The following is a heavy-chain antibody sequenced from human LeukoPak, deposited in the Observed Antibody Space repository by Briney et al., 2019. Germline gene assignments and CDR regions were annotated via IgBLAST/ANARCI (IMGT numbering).Heavy chain of an antibody. CDR3: ARDGIVAVGTGDDAFDI. J-gene: IGHJ3*02. CDR2: IIPILGTA. CDR1: GGTFSSYA. Sequence: ASVKVSCKASGGTFSSYAISWVRQAPGQGLEWMGGIIPILGTANYAQKFQGRVTITTDESTSTAYMELNSLRSEDTAVYYCARDGIVAVGTGDDAFDIWGQGTMVTVSS. D-gene: IGHD6-13*01. V-gene: IGHV1-69*05.